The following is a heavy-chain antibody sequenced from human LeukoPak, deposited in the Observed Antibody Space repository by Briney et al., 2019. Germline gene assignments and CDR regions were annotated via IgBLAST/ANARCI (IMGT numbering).Heavy chain of an antibody. CDR2: IWYDGSNK. Sequence: GGSLRLSCAASGFTFSSYGMHWVRQAPGKGLEWVAVIWYDGSNKYYADSVKGRFTISRDNSKNTLYLQMNSLRAEDTAVYYCARDAGYDSGWTRFDFWGQGTLVTVSS. D-gene: IGHD5-12*01. J-gene: IGHJ4*02. CDR3: ARDAGYDSGWTRFDF. V-gene: IGHV3-33*01. CDR1: GFTFSSYG.